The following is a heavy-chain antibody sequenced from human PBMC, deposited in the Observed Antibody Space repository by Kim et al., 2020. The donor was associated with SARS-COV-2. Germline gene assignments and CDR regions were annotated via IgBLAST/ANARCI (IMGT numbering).Heavy chain of an antibody. CDR3: ARKPPQWLVPGGYYYYGMDV. V-gene: IGHV3-74*01. CDR1: GFTFSSYW. D-gene: IGHD6-19*01. J-gene: IGHJ6*02. Sequence: GGSLRLSCAASGFTFSSYWMHWVRQAPGKGLVWVSRINSDGSSTSYADSVKGRFTISRDNAKNTLYLQMNSLRAEDTAVYYCARKPPQWLVPGGYYYYGMDVWGQGTTVTVSS. CDR2: INSDGSST.